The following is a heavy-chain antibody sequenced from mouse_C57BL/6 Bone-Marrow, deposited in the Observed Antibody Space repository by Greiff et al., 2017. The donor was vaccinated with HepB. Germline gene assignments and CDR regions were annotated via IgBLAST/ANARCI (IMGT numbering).Heavy chain of an antibody. D-gene: IGHD1-1*01. J-gene: IGHJ3*01. CDR3: ARDTVVATEGFAY. CDR2: ISSGGSYT. Sequence: DVQLVESGGDLVKPGGSLKLSCAASGFTFSSYGMSWVRQTPDKRLEWVATISSGGSYTYYPDSVKGRFTISRDNAKNTLYLQMSSLKSEDTAMYYCARDTVVATEGFAYWGQGTLVTVSA. V-gene: IGHV5-6*01. CDR1: GFTFSSYG.